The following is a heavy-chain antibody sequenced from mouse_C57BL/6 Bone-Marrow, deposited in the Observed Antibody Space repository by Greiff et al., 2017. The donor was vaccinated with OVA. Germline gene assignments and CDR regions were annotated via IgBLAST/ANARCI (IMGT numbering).Heavy chain of an antibody. CDR3: ARWGYSNYPLWYFDV. V-gene: IGHV1-18*01. Sequence: EVQLQQSGPELVKPGASVKIPCKASGYTFTDYNMDWVKQSHGKSLEWIGDINPNNGGTIYNQKFKGKATLTVDKSSSTAYMELRSLTSEDTAVYYCARWGYSNYPLWYFDVWGTGTTVTVSS. CDR2: INPNNGGT. D-gene: IGHD2-5*01. J-gene: IGHJ1*03. CDR1: GYTFTDYN.